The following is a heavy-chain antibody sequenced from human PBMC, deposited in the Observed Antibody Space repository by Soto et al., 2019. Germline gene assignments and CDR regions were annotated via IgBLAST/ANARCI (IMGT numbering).Heavy chain of an antibody. Sequence: SETLSLTCTVSGGSISSGGYYWSWIRQHPGKGLEWIGYIYYSGSTYYNPSLKSRVTISVDTSKNQFSLKLSSATAADTAVYYCARSPGDYQGPLGYYYYMDVWGKGTTVTVSS. CDR2: IYYSGST. V-gene: IGHV4-31*03. CDR1: GGSISSGGYY. CDR3: ARSPGDYQGPLGYYYYMDV. D-gene: IGHD7-27*01. J-gene: IGHJ6*03.